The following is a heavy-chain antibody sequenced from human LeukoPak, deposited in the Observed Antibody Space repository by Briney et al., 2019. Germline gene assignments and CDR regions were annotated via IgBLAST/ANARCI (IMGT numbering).Heavy chain of an antibody. V-gene: IGHV3-23*01. CDR3: AKPFAAVSAGFSYYFDY. CDR1: GFTFNNYA. J-gene: IGHJ4*02. CDR2: IGVRGLTT. D-gene: IGHD6-19*01. Sequence: PGGSLRLSCAASGFTFNNYAMNWVRQAPGKGLEWVSGIGVRGLTTYYADSVKGRFTISRDNSKNTLYLQMNSLRPEDTAVYYCAKPFAAVSAGFSYYFDYWGQGTLVTVSS.